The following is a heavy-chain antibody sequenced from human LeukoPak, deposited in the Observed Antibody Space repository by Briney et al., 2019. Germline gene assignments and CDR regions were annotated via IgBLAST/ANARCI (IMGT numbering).Heavy chain of an antibody. CDR2: INKGGSYM. V-gene: IGHV3-21*01. CDR1: GFTFRDYT. J-gene: IGHJ4*02. D-gene: IGHD2-2*01. Sequence: GGSLRLSCAASGFTFRDYTMNWVRQTPGKGLEWVSAINKGGSYMTYADSVKGRFTVSRDNAKNSLFLQMNNLRVKATAVYFCAREVLIVVEPAANTIDYWGQGTRVTVSS. CDR3: AREVLIVVEPAANTIDY.